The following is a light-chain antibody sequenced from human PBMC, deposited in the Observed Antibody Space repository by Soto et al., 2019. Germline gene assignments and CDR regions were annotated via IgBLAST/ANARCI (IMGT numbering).Light chain of an antibody. Sequence: DIQMTQSPSSLSASVGDRVTITCRASQSINSYLNWYQQKPGKAPKLLIYGASRLPGGVPSRFSGSGSGTDFTLTISSLQPEDFTTYYCQQSYSTPRTFGQGTKVEIK. V-gene: IGKV1-39*01. CDR3: QQSYSTPRT. CDR1: QSINSY. J-gene: IGKJ1*01. CDR2: GAS.